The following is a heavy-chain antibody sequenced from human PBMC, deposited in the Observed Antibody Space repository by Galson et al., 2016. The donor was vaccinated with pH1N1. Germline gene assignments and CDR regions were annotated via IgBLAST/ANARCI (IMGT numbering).Heavy chain of an antibody. V-gene: IGHV3-7*03. J-gene: IGHJ4*02. Sequence: SLRLSCAGSGFTFSNYWMTWVRQAPGKGLEWVANINQDGGVKYYVDSVKGRFSISRDTSKNTLYLQMNSLRVEDTAVYYCAKARATGIVNTGDFDYWGQGTLVTVSS. CDR2: INQDGGVK. D-gene: IGHD1-14*01. CDR1: GFTFSNYW. CDR3: AKARATGIVNTGDFDY.